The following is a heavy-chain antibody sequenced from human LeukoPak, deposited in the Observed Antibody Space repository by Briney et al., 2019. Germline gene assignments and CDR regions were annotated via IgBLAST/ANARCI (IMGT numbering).Heavy chain of an antibody. CDR1: GGSISSYF. CDR2: IYTSGST. V-gene: IGHV4-4*07. D-gene: IGHD4-17*01. J-gene: IGHJ5*02. CDR3: AKDFTTAGGWFDP. Sequence: SGTLSLTCTVSGGSISSYFWTWTRQPAGKGLEWIGRIYTSGSTNYNPSLKSRVTMSVDTSKNHFSLKLNSVTAADTAVYYCAKDFTTAGGWFDPWGQGTLVTVSS.